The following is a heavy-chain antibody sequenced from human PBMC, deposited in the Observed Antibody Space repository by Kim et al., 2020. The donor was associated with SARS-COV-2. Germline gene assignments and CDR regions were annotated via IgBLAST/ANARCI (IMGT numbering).Heavy chain of an antibody. V-gene: IGHV4-34*01. Sequence: SETLSLTCAVYGGSFSGYYWSWIRQPPGKGLEWIGEINHSGSTNYNPSLKSRVTISVDTSKNQFSLKLSSVTAADTAVYYCARILPVVSGYYYNPLYYYYGMDVWGEGTTVTVSS. D-gene: IGHD3-22*01. CDR3: ARILPVVSGYYYNPLYYYYGMDV. J-gene: IGHJ6*04. CDR1: GGSFSGYY. CDR2: INHSGST.